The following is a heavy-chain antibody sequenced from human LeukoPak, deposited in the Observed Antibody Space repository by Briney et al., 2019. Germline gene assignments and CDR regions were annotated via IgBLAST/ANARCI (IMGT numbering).Heavy chain of an antibody. Sequence: GGSLRLSCAASGFTFSSYGMSWVRQAPGKGLEWVSAISGSGGSTYYAGSLKGRFTISRDNAKNSLFLQMNSLRAEDTAVYYCVRDRSPGYFDYWGQGTLVTVSS. CDR1: GFTFSSYG. CDR2: ISGSGGST. CDR3: VRDRSPGYFDY. J-gene: IGHJ4*02. V-gene: IGHV3-23*01. D-gene: IGHD3-10*01.